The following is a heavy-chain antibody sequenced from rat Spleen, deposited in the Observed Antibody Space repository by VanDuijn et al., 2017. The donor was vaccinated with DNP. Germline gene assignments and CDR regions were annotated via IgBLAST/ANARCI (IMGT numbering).Heavy chain of an antibody. CDR1: GFSLTSNS. J-gene: IGHJ1*01. CDR2: IWGDGNT. D-gene: IGHD1-1*01. CDR3: TRDSGDWYFDF. Sequence: QVQLKESGPGLVQPSQTLSLTCTVSGFSLTSNSVHWVRQPPGKGLEWMGIIWGDGNTDYNSALKSRLSINRDTSKSQVFLKMNSLQTDDTAIYYGTRDSGDWYFDFWGPGTMVTVSS. V-gene: IGHV2S75*01.